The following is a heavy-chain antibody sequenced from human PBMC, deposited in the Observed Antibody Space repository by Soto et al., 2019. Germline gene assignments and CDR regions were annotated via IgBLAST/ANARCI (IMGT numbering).Heavy chain of an antibody. D-gene: IGHD3-10*01. CDR2: IWFDGSKQ. CDR3: ARELLYVSGSRDFHYYGMDV. CDR1: GLRFSSYG. J-gene: IGHJ6*02. Sequence: QVQLVESGGGVVQPGGSLSLSSAASGLRFSSYGIHWVRQAPGKGLQWVAVIWFDGSKQYYADSVKGRFNISRDNSKNTVYLQMNSLRADDTAVYYCARELLYVSGSRDFHYYGMDVWGQGTTVTVSS. V-gene: IGHV3-33*01.